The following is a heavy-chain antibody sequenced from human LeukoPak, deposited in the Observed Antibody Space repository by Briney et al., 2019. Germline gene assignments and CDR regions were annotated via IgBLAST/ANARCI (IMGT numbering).Heavy chain of an antibody. J-gene: IGHJ4*02. CDR2: ISGSGDNT. CDR3: AKDRGYSNSWYTDY. V-gene: IGHV3-23*01. CDR1: GFTFSSYA. Sequence: GGSLRLSCAASGFTFSSYAMSWVRQAPGKGLEWVSAISGSGDNTYYADSVKGRFTISRDNSKNTLYLQVNSLRAEDTAVYYCAKDRGYSNSWYTDYWGQGTLVTVSP. D-gene: IGHD6-13*01.